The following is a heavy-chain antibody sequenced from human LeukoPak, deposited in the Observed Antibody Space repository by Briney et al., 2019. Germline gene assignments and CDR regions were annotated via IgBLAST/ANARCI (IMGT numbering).Heavy chain of an antibody. Sequence: SETLSPTCTVSGGSISSYYWSWIRQPPGKGLEWIGYIYYSGSINYNPSLKSRVTISVDTSKNQFSLKLSSGTAADTAVYYCARSPYSSGWYLGFDWFDPWGQGTLVTVSS. D-gene: IGHD6-19*01. J-gene: IGHJ5*02. CDR2: IYYSGSI. CDR1: GGSISSYY. CDR3: ARSPYSSGWYLGFDWFDP. V-gene: IGHV4-59*08.